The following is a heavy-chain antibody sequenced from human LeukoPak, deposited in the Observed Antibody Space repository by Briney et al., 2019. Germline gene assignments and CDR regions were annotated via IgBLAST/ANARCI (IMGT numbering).Heavy chain of an antibody. CDR2: ISSSSTYI. V-gene: IGHV3-21*01. CDR1: GFTFSTYA. Sequence: GGSLRLSCAASGFTFSTYAMSWVRQTPGKGLEWVSAISSSSTYIYYADSVKGRFTISRDYAKNSLYLQMNSLRAEDTAVYYCARSPAAAYYFDYRGQGTLVTVSS. J-gene: IGHJ4*02. D-gene: IGHD6-25*01. CDR3: ARSPAAAYYFDY.